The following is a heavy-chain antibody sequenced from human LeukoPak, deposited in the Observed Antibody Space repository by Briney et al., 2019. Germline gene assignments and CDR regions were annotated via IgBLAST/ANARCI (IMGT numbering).Heavy chain of an antibody. Sequence: GGSLRLSCAASRFTFNTFGMHWVRQAPGKGLEWVAVISHDGRRKYYADSVKGRFSISRDNSKDTLYLELNSLTIEDTAMYYCRAATKYLDYYYDYWGQGTLVAVSS. D-gene: IGHD3-22*01. CDR1: RFTFNTFG. CDR2: ISHDGRRK. CDR3: RAATKYLDYYYDY. V-gene: IGHV3-30*03. J-gene: IGHJ4*02.